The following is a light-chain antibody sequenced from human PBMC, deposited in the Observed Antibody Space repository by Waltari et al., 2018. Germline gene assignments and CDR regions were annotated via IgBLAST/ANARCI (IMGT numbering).Light chain of an antibody. CDR2: KAS. J-gene: IGKJ1*01. CDR1: QSSTSW. V-gene: IGKV1-5*03. Sequence: DIQMTQSPSTLSASVGDRVTITCRARQSSTSWLAWYQQKPGKAPNVLIYKASSLESGVPSRFSGSGSGTEFTLTIGSLQPYDFATYYCQQYNWYSAGTFGQGTRVEIK. CDR3: QQYNWYSAGT.